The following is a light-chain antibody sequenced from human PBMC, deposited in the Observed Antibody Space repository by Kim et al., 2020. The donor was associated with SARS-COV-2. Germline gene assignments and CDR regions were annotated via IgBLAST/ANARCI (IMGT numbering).Light chain of an antibody. CDR1: QGISTY. V-gene: IGKV1-9*01. CDR2: AAS. J-gene: IGKJ4*01. CDR3: QQLDSFPLT. Sequence: ASVGDRVTSTCRASQGISTYLAWYQQKPGKAPKVLISAASTLQSGVPSRFSGSGSGTDFTLTIDSLQPEDFATYYCQQLDSFPLTFGGGTKVDIK.